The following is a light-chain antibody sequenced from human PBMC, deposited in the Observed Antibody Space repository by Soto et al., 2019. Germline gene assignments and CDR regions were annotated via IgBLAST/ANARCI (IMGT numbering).Light chain of an antibody. J-gene: IGKJ3*01. V-gene: IGKV1-39*01. CDR3: LQSYSTRFT. CDR1: QSISSY. Sequence: DIQMTQSPSSLSASVGDRVTITCRASQSISSYLNWYQQKPGKAPKLLIYAASSLQSGVPSRFSGSGSGTEFTLTISSLQPEDFATYYCLQSYSTRFTFGPGTKVDIK. CDR2: AAS.